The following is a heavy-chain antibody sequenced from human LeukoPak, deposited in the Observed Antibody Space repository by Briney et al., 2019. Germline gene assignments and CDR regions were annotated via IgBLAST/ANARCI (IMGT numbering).Heavy chain of an antibody. V-gene: IGHV3-30*18. CDR2: ISYDGSNK. J-gene: IGHJ4*02. CDR1: GFTFSSYG. Sequence: PGRSLRLSCAASGFTFSSYGMHWVRQAPGKGLEWVAVISYDGSNKYYADSVKGRFTISRDNSKNTLYLQMNSLRAEDTAVYYCAKDYSSGYYYVGYFDYWGQGTLVTVSS. D-gene: IGHD3-22*01. CDR3: AKDYSSGYYYVGYFDY.